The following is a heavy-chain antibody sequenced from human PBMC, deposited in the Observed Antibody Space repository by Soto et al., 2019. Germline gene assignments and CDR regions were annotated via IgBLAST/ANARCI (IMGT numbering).Heavy chain of an antibody. Sequence: SVKVSCKASGGTFSSYTISWVRQAPGQGLEWMGRIIPILGIANYAQKFQGRVTITADKSTSTAYMELSSLRSEDTAVYYCARGPPRYCSSTSCYNYWFDPWGQGTLVTVSS. CDR1: GGTFSSYT. CDR3: ARGPPRYCSSTSCYNYWFDP. V-gene: IGHV1-69*02. D-gene: IGHD2-2*02. J-gene: IGHJ5*02. CDR2: IIPILGIA.